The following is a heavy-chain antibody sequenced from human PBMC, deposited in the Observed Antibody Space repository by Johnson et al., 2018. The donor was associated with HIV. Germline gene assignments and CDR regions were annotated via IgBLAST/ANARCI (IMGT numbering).Heavy chain of an antibody. D-gene: IGHD3-10*01. J-gene: IGHJ3*02. CDR2: ISWNSGSI. CDR1: GFSFDDYA. CDR3: AREGGGTVVLGDEGAFDI. Sequence: EVQLVESGGGVVQPGGSLRLSCAASGFSFDDYAMHWVRQVAGKGLEWVSGISWNSGSIGYADSVKGRFTISRDNSKNTLFLQMNSLRAEDTSVYYCAREGGGTVVLGDEGAFDIWGQGTMVTVSS. V-gene: IGHV3-9*01.